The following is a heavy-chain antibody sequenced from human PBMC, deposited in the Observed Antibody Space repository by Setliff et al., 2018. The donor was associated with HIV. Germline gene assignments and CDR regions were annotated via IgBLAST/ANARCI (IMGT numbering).Heavy chain of an antibody. V-gene: IGHV1-69*05. J-gene: IGHJ4*02. CDR1: GGTFSSYG. CDR2: TIPIFGTA. D-gene: IGHD2-15*01. Sequence: SAKVSCKASGGTFSSYGITWVRQAPGQGLEWMGGTIPIFGTANYAQKFQGRVTITTDESTSTAYMELSSLRSEDTAVYFCARVISYCSGGSCPIYYFDYWGQGTLVTVSS. CDR3: ARVISYCSGGSCPIYYFDY.